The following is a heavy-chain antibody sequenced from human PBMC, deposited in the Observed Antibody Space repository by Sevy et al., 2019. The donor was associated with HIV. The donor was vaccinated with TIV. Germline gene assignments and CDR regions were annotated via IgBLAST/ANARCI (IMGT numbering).Heavy chain of an antibody. D-gene: IGHD5-12*01. CDR1: GGSISSYY. J-gene: IGHJ5*02. CDR3: TRAPPVRSGDDSLNWFDP. CDR2: IHYTGSA. V-gene: IGHV4-59*01. Sequence: SETLSLTCTVSGGSISSYYWSWIRQPPGKGLEYTGYIHYTGSANYNPSLKSRVTISVDTSKNQFSLKLSSVTAADTAVYYCTRAPPVRSGDDSLNWFDPWGQGSLVTVSS.